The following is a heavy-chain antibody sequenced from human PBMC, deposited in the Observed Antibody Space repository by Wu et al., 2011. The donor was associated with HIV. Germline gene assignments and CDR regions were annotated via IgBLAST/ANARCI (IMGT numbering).Heavy chain of an antibody. V-gene: IGHV5-51*03. CDR2: IYPGDSET. Sequence: VQLVQSGAEVKKPGMSLRISCKGSGYSFATYWIAWVRQRPGKGLEWMGIIYPGDSETRYSPSFQGQVSISADKSISTAFLQWSSLKPSDNAMYYCAGLSSRSYEKWGQGTLVTVSS. CDR1: GYSFATYW. D-gene: IGHD3-22*01. CDR3: AGLSSRSYEK. J-gene: IGHJ4*02.